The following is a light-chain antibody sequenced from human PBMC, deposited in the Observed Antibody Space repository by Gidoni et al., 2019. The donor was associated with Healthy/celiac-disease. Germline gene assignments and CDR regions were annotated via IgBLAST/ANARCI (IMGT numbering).Light chain of an antibody. J-gene: IGLJ2*01. CDR2: VKN. V-gene: IGLV3-19*01. CDR3: NSRDSSGNHLDVV. Sequence: SSELTQDPAVSVALGKTVRITCQGDSLRSYYASWYQQKPGQDPVLVIYVKNNRPSGIPDRFSGSSSGNTASLTITRAQAEDEADYYCNSRDSSGNHLDVVFGGGTKLTV. CDR1: SLRSYY.